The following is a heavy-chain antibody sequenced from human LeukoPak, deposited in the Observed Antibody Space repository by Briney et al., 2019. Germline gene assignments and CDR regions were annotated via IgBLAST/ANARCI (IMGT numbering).Heavy chain of an antibody. V-gene: IGHV1-69*04. CDR1: GGTFSSYA. CDR3: ASGTVIGYYYYYMDV. Sequence: SVKVSCKASGGTFSSYAISWVRQAPGQGLEWMGRIIPILGIANYAQKFQGRVTITADKSTSTAYMELSSLRSEDTAVYYCASGTVIGYYYYYMDVWGKGTTVTVSS. CDR2: IIPILGIA. D-gene: IGHD4-17*01. J-gene: IGHJ6*03.